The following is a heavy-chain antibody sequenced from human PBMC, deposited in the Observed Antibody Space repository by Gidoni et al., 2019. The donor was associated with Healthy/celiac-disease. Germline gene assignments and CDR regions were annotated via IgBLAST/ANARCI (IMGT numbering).Heavy chain of an antibody. CDR1: GGSISSYY. CDR3: ARDPGYYFDY. V-gene: IGHV4-59*01. Sequence: QVQLQESGPGLVKPSETLSLTCTVPGGSISSYYWSWIRQPPGKGLEWIGYIYYSGSTNYNPSLKSRVTISVDTSKNQFSLKLSSVTAADTAVYYCARDPGYYFDYWGQGTLVTVSS. CDR2: IYYSGST. D-gene: IGHD6-25*01. J-gene: IGHJ4*02.